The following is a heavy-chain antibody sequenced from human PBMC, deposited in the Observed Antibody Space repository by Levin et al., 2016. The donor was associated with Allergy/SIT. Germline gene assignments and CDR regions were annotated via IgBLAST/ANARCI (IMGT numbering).Heavy chain of an antibody. J-gene: IGHJ6*02. CDR1: GGSFSGYY. CDR2: INHSGST. CDR3: AACYCSSTSCSQSYGMDV. V-gene: IGHV4-34*01. Sequence: GSLRLSCAVYGGSFSGYYWSWIRQPPGKGLEWIGEINHSGSTNYNPSLKSRVTISVDTSKNQFSLKLSSVTAADTAVYYCAACYCSSTSCSQSYGMDVWGQGTTVTVSS. D-gene: IGHD2-2*01.